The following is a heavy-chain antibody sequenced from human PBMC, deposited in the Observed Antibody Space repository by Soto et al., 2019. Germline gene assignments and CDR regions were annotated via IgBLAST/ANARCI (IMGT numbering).Heavy chain of an antibody. V-gene: IGHV1-18*01. CDR1: GYTFTSYG. CDR3: ARDQVVVVPAAIYFDY. Sequence: ASVKVSCKASGYTFTSYGISWVRQAPGQGLEWMGWISAYNGNTNYAQKLQGRVTMTTDTSTSTAYMELRSLRSDDTAVYYCARDQVVVVPAAIYFDYWGQGTLVTVSS. J-gene: IGHJ4*02. D-gene: IGHD2-2*01. CDR2: ISAYNGNT.